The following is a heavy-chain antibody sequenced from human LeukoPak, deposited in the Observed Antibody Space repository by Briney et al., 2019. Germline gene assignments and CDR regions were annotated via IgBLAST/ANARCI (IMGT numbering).Heavy chain of an antibody. CDR1: GVSISSYY. V-gene: IGHV4-59*04. CDR2: IYDSGTI. J-gene: IGHJ4*02. D-gene: IGHD1-26*01. Sequence: SETLSLTCTVSGVSISSYYWSWIRRPPGKDLEWLGNIYDSGTIYYNPSLKSRVTISVDTSKNQLSLKLSSVTAADTAVYYCATDSVGETTAFDYWGQGTLVTVSS. CDR3: ATDSVGETTAFDY.